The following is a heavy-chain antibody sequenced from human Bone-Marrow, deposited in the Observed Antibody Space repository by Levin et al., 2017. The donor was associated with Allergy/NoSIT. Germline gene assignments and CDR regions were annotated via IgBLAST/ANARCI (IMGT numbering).Heavy chain of an antibody. Sequence: LSLTCAASGFTFSSYGMHWVRQAPGKGLEWVAVISYDGSNKYYADSVKGRFTISRDNSKNTLYLQMNSLRAEDTAVYYCAKDGAYYYGSGSYLDYWGQGTLVTVSS. CDR2: ISYDGSNK. CDR3: AKDGAYYYGSGSYLDY. CDR1: GFTFSSYG. J-gene: IGHJ4*02. D-gene: IGHD3-10*01. V-gene: IGHV3-30*18.